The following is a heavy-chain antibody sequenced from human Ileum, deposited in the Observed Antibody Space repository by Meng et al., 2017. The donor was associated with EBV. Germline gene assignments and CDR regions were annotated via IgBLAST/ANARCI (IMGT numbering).Heavy chain of an antibody. CDR1: GDSISSDIW. CDR2: VYHRGDT. V-gene: IGHV4-4*02. D-gene: IGHD1-7*01. J-gene: IGHJ4*02. Sequence: QVHLQESGPGLVKPSGTLSLPCTVSGDSISSDIWLSWVRQPPGKGLEWIGEVYHRGDTNYNPSLKSRVDISVDKSKNQFYLSLFSVTAADTAVYYCGRDQGRELINHWGQGTLVTVSS. CDR3: GRDQGRELINH.